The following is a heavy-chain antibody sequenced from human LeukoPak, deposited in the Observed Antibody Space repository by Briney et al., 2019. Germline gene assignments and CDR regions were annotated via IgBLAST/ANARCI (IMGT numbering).Heavy chain of an antibody. D-gene: IGHD5-24*01. CDR3: ARERGYNRKGYFDY. CDR2: IIPIFGTA. CDR1: GGTFSSYA. V-gene: IGHV1-69*05. J-gene: IGHJ4*02. Sequence: ASVKVSCKASGGTFSSYAISWVRQAPGQGLEWMGGIIPIFGTANYAQKSQGRVTITTDESTSTAYMELSSLRSEDTAVYYCARERGYNRKGYFDYWGQGTLVTVSS.